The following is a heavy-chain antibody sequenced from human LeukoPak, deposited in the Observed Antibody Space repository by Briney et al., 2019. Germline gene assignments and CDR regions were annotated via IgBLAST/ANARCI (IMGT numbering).Heavy chain of an antibody. Sequence: AGSLRRSCAASAFNFGAFAWDWVRQAPGKGLEGLSIIHHSGGATYYAESVQGRFTISRDNSKNTLYLQMNGLRVEDTAVYYCVKGGGGFNPFVSWGQGTMVTGSS. CDR1: AFNFGAFA. D-gene: IGHD2-15*01. J-gene: IGHJ4*02. V-gene: IGHV3-23*01. CDR2: IHHSGGAT. CDR3: VKGGGGFNPFVS.